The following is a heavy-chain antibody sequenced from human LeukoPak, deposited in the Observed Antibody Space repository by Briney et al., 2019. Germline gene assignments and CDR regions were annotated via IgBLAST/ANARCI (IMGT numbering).Heavy chain of an antibody. J-gene: IGHJ5*02. CDR1: GGTFSNYA. CDR3: ARDWVGYYGSGSGGDWFDP. V-gene: IGHV1-69*04. Sequence: VASVKVSCKASGGTFSNYAISWVRQAPGQGLEWMGRIIPILDITHYAQKFQGRVTISADKSTSTAYMELRSLRSDDTAVYYCARDWVGYYGSGSGGDWFDPWGQGTLVTVSS. D-gene: IGHD3-10*01. CDR2: IIPILDIT.